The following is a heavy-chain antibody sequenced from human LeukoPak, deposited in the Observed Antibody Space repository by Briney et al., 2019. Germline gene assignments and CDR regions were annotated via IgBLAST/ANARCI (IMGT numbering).Heavy chain of an antibody. D-gene: IGHD3-22*01. CDR1: GGSISNYY. J-gene: IGHJ4*02. V-gene: IGHV4-59*01. CDR3: ARADSSGYYVGY. Sequence: PSETLSLTCTVSGGSISNYYWSWIRQPPGKGLEWIGYLYYSGSINYNPSLKSRVTTSVDTSKNQFSLKLSSVTAADTAVYYCARADSSGYYVGYWGQGTLVTVSS. CDR2: LYYSGSI.